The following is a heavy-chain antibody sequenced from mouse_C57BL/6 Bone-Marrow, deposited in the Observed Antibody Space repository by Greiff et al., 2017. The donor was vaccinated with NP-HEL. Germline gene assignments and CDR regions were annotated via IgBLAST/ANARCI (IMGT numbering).Heavy chain of an antibody. J-gene: IGHJ1*03. Sequence: PCLFAPSQCLSITCSFSGFSLPRSVVRLFLHPPVPVLSLLCLIWGDGITNYHSALISRLSISKDNSKSQVFLKLNSLQTDDTATYYCAKDRIRNDYDRYFDVWGTGTTVTVSS. V-gene: IGHV2-3*01. CDR3: AKDRIRNDYDRYFDV. CDR1: GFSLPRSV. CDR2: IWGDGIT. D-gene: IGHD2-4*01.